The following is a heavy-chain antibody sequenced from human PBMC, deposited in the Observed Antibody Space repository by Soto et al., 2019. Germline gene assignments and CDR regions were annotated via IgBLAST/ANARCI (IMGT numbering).Heavy chain of an antibody. D-gene: IGHD5-12*01. V-gene: IGHV4-30-4*01. CDR3: ARVQMGTITFDY. Sequence: PSETLSLTCTVSGGSISSGDYYWSWIRQPPGKGLEWIGYIYYSGSTYYNPSLKSRVTISVDTSKNQFSLKLSSVTAADTAVYYCARVQMGTITFDYWGQGTLVTVSS. CDR2: IYYSGST. CDR1: GGSISSGDYY. J-gene: IGHJ4*02.